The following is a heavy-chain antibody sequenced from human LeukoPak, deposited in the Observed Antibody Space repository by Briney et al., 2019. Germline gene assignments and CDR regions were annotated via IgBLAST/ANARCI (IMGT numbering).Heavy chain of an antibody. CDR1: GFTFSSYG. CDR2: IWYDGSNK. V-gene: IGHV3-33*01. J-gene: IGHJ4*02. CDR3: AGGEYDFWSGYYLGGLY. Sequence: GGSLRLSCAASGFTFSSYGMHWVRQAPGKGLEWVAVIWYDGSNKYYADSVKGRFTISRDNSKNTLYLQMNSLRAEDTAVYYCAGGEYDFWSGYYLGGLYWGQGTLVTVSS. D-gene: IGHD3-3*01.